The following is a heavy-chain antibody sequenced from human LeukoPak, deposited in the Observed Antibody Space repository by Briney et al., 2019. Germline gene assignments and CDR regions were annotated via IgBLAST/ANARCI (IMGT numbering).Heavy chain of an antibody. V-gene: IGHV3-30-3*01. Sequence: GGSLRLSCAASGFTFSSYAMHWVRQAPGKGLEWVAVISYDESNKYYADSVKGRFTISRDNSKNTLYLQMNSLRAEDTAVYYCAREGEYGDYPRWFDPWGQGTLVTVSS. CDR3: AREGEYGDYPRWFDP. CDR1: GFTFSSYA. D-gene: IGHD4-17*01. CDR2: ISYDESNK. J-gene: IGHJ5*02.